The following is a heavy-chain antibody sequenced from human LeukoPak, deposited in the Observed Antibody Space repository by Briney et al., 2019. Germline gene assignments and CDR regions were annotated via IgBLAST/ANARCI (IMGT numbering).Heavy chain of an antibody. J-gene: IGHJ4*02. CDR3: VNLGYSD. V-gene: IGHV3-48*04. Sequence: GWSLRLSCAASGFTFSSYSMNWVRQAPGKGLEWVSYISSSSSTIYYADSVKGRFTISRDNAKNLVYLQMNSLRVEDTAVYYCVNLGYSDGGQGTLVTVSS. D-gene: IGHD5-12*01. CDR2: ISSSSSTI. CDR1: GFTFSSYS.